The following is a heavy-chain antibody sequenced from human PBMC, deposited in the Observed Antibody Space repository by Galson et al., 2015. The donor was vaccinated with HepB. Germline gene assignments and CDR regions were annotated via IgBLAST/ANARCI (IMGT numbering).Heavy chain of an antibody. CDR3: ARSSDGHLGNFDY. Sequence: SLRLSCAASGFTVSTSYMNWVRQAPGKGLEWVSLIYSGGTTYYADSVKGRFTISRDNSKNTLYLQMNSLRADDTAVYYCARSSDGHLGNFDYWGQGTLVTVSS. V-gene: IGHV3-53*01. J-gene: IGHJ4*02. D-gene: IGHD5-24*01. CDR1: GFTVSTSY. CDR2: IYSGGTT.